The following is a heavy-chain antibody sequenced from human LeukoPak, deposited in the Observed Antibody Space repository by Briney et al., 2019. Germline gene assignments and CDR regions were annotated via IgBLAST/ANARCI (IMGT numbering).Heavy chain of an antibody. Sequence: SETLSLTCSVSGDSITMYYWTWIRQPPGKGLEWIGYVDYTGSTNYNPSLKSRVTISVDTSKKQFSLKLSSVTAADTAVYYCATGVGSGYSFDYWGQGTLVTVSS. CDR1: GDSITMYY. CDR2: VDYTGST. CDR3: ATGVGSGYSFDY. J-gene: IGHJ4*02. V-gene: IGHV4-59*01. D-gene: IGHD3-3*01.